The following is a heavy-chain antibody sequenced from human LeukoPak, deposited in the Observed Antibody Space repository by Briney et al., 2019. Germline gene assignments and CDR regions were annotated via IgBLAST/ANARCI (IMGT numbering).Heavy chain of an antibody. CDR2: INHSGST. CDR1: GGSFSGYY. J-gene: IGHJ6*02. D-gene: IGHD4-17*01. CDR3: AKSTTVTRHYYYYYGMGV. Sequence: SETLSLTCAVYGGSFSGYYWSWIRQPPGKGLEWIGEINHSGSTNYNPSLKSRVTISVDTSKNQFSLKLSSVTAADTAVYYCAKSTTVTRHYYYYYGMGVWGQGTTVTVSS. V-gene: IGHV4-34*01.